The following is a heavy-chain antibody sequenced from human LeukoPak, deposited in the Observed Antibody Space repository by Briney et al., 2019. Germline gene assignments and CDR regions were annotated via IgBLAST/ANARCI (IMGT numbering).Heavy chain of an antibody. CDR1: GFTVSSNY. J-gene: IGHJ4*02. D-gene: IGHD3-10*01. CDR2: IYSGGST. CDR3: ARGQGLWFGVN. Sequence: PGGSLRLSCAASGFTVSSNYMSWVRQAPGKGLEWVSVIYSGGSTYYADSVKGRFTISRDHSKDTLYLQVNSLRAEDTAVYYCARGQGLWFGVNWGQGTLVTVSS. V-gene: IGHV3-53*01.